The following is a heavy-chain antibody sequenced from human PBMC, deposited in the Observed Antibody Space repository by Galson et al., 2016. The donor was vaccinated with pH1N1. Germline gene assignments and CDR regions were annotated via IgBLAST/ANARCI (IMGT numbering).Heavy chain of an antibody. Sequence: SLRLSCAASGFTFSGSAMHWVRQASGKGLEWVGRIRSKANTYATAYAASAKGRFIISRDNSQNTAYLQRNSLKAEDTAVYYCTRSITGVTAHFDYWGQGTLVTVSS. CDR3: TRSITGVTAHFDY. V-gene: IGHV3-73*01. CDR1: GFTFSGSA. J-gene: IGHJ4*02. D-gene: IGHD1-20*01. CDR2: IRSKANTYAT.